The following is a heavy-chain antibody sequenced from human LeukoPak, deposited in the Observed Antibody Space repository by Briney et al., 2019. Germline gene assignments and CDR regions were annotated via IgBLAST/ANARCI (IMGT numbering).Heavy chain of an antibody. CDR3: ARGNPFDY. CDR2: ISHSGST. CDR1: GGSFSGYY. J-gene: IGHJ4*02. V-gene: IGHV4-34*01. Sequence: PSETLSLTCAVYGGSFSGYYWSWIRQPPGKGLEWIGEISHSGSTNYNPSLKSRVTMSVDTSKNQFSLKLSSVTAADTAVFYCARGNPFDYWGQGTLVTVSS.